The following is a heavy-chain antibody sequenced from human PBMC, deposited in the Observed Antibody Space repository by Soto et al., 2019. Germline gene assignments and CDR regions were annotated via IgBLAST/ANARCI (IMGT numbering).Heavy chain of an antibody. D-gene: IGHD6-13*01. CDR2: ISSSSSTI. CDR3: ARGEDSSRWRSLFDY. V-gene: IGHV3-48*01. J-gene: IGHJ4*02. Sequence: EVQLVESGGGLVQPGGSLRLSCAASGFTFSSYSMNWVRQAPGKGLEWVSYISSSSSTIYYADSVKGLFTISRDNAKYTLYLQMNSLRAGDTAVYYYARGEDSSRWRSLFDYWGQGTLVTVSS. CDR1: GFTFSSYS.